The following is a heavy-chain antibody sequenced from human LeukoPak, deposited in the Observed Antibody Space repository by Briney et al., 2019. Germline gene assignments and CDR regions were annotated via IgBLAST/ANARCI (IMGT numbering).Heavy chain of an antibody. CDR2: INPNSGGT. CDR1: GYTFTGYY. J-gene: IGHJ6*03. D-gene: IGHD2-15*01. CDR3: ARVVAAYYYYMDV. V-gene: IGHV1-2*02. Sequence: ASVKVSCKASGYTFTGYYMHWVRQAPGQGLEWMGWINPNSGGTNYAQKFQGRVTMTRDTSISTAYLELSRLRSDDTAVYYCARVVAAYYYYMDVWGRGTTVTVSS.